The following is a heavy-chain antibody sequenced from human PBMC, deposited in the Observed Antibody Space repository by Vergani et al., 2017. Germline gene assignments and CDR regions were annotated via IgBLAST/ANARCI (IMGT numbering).Heavy chain of an antibody. J-gene: IGHJ6*03. D-gene: IGHD2-2*01. Sequence: QVQLVQSGAEVKKPGASVKVSCKASGYTFTSYAMHWVRQAPGQRLEWMGWINAGNGNTKYSQKFQGRVTITRDTSASTAYMELSSLRSEDTAVYYCAGPACSSTSCLVENYYGYYYYMDVWGKGTTVTVSS. CDR3: AGPACSSTSCLVENYYGYYYYMDV. V-gene: IGHV1-3*01. CDR2: INAGNGNT. CDR1: GYTFTSYA.